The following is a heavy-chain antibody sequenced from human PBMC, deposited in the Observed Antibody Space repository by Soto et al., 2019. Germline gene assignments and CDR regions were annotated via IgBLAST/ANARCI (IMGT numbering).Heavy chain of an antibody. CDR2: ISGSGGNT. V-gene: IGHV3-23*01. D-gene: IGHD4-17*01. CDR3: AKGTVTTVVKWFDP. Sequence: EVQLLESGGDLVQPGGSLRLSCAASGFTFSSYAMSWVRQAPGKGLEWVSAISGSGGNTYYADSVQGRFTISRDNSKNTLYLQMNSLRGEDTAVYYCAKGTVTTVVKWFDPWGQGTLVTVSS. CDR1: GFTFSSYA. J-gene: IGHJ5*02.